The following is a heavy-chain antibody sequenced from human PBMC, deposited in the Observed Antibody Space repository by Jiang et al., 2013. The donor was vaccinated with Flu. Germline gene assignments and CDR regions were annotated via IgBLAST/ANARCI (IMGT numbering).Heavy chain of an antibody. Sequence: QLVESGPGLVKPSETLSLTCTVSGGYLSSYYWSWIRQPAGKGLEWIGRIYTSGNTDYNPSLKSRVTMSVDTSKNQFSLNLNSVTAADTAIYYCARGGGNTAVDKFDYWGQGTLVTVSS. CDR3: ARGGGNTAVDKFDY. J-gene: IGHJ4*02. D-gene: IGHD4-23*01. CDR2: IYTSGNT. V-gene: IGHV4-4*07. CDR1: GGYLSSYY.